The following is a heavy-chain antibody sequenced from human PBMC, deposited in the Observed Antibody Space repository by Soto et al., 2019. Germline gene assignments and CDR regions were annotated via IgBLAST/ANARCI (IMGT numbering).Heavy chain of an antibody. CDR2: INAGNGNT. CDR1: GYTFTSYA. D-gene: IGHD2-15*01. Sequence: ASVKVSCKASGYTFTSYAMHWVRQAPGQRLEWMGWINAGNGNTKYSQKFQGRVTITRDTSASTAYMELSSLRSEDTAVYYCARTDIVVVVAATFDYWGQGTLVTVSS. CDR3: ARTDIVVVVAATFDY. V-gene: IGHV1-3*01. J-gene: IGHJ4*02.